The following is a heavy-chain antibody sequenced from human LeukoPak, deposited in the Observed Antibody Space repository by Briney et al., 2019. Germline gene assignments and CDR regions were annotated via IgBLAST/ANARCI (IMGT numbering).Heavy chain of an antibody. J-gene: IGHJ6*03. V-gene: IGHV3-7*01. Sequence: GGSLRLSCAASGFTFSNYWMTWVRQAPGKGLKWVADIKQDGSEKLYVKSVRGRFTISRDNAKMSLFLQMNSLRAEDTAVYYCARDNGVVHGVYYMDVWGKGTTVTVS. CDR1: GFTFSNYW. CDR2: IKQDGSEK. D-gene: IGHD3-3*01. CDR3: ARDNGVVHGVYYMDV.